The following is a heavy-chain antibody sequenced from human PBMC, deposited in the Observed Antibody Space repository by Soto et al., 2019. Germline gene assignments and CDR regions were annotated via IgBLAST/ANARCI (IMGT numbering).Heavy chain of an antibody. CDR2: IYHSGST. J-gene: IGHJ3*02. D-gene: IGHD3-16*02. CDR3: ARFLVLYDYVGGRYRLHVFDI. CDR1: GGSISSSNW. Sequence: PSETLSLTCAVSGGSISSSNWWSWVRQPPGKGLEWIGGIYHSGSTNYNPTLKSRVTISVDKSKNQFSLKLSSVTAADTDVYNWARFLVLYDYVGGRYRLHVFDIWGKGTLVPVS. V-gene: IGHV4-4*02.